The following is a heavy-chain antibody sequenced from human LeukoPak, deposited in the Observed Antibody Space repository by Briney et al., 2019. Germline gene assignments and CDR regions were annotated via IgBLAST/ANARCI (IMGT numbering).Heavy chain of an antibody. D-gene: IGHD3-22*01. J-gene: IGHJ1*01. V-gene: IGHV4-39*01. CDR3: ARHWRPDGMIVVFVRRAEYFQH. CDR1: GGSISSSSYY. Sequence: SETLSLTCTVSGGSISSSSYYWGWIRQPPGKGLEWNGSIYYSGSTYYNPSLKSRVTISVDTSKNQFSLKLISATAADTAVYYCARHWRPDGMIVVFVRRAEYFQHWGEGTLVTVSS. CDR2: IYYSGST.